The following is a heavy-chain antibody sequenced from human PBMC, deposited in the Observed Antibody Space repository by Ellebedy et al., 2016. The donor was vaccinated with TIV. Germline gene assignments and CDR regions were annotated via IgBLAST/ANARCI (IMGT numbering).Heavy chain of an antibody. CDR1: GFTSNSYA. CDR2: ISGTGYST. V-gene: IGHV3-23*01. CDR3: ARDPPGIAASGPYK. Sequence: GESLKISCAVSGFTSNSYAMSWVRQAPGKGLEWVSTISGTGYSTDYADSVKGRFTISRDTSKNTLFLQMNSLRAEDTAVYYCARDPPGIAASGPYKWGQGTLVTVSS. J-gene: IGHJ4*02. D-gene: IGHD6-13*01.